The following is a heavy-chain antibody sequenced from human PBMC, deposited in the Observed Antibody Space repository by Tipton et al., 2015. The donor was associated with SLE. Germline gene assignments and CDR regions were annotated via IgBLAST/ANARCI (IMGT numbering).Heavy chain of an antibody. D-gene: IGHD6-13*01. CDR3: ARVYRSSWYYYYYYMDV. J-gene: IGHJ6*03. Sequence: TLSLTCSVYGGSFSGYYWSWIRQPPGKGLEWIGEINHSGSTNYNPSLKSRVTISVDTSKNQFSLKLSSETAADTAVYYCARVYRSSWYYYYYYMDVWGKGTPVTVSS. CDR1: GGSFSGYY. V-gene: IGHV4-34*01. CDR2: INHSGST.